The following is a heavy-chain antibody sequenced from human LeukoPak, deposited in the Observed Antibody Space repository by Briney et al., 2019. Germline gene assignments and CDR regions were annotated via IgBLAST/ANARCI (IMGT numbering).Heavy chain of an antibody. V-gene: IGHV3-23*01. Sequence: QPGGSLRLSCAASGFTFSSYAMSWVRQAPGKGLEWVSTISGSGDTTYYADSVKGRFTISRDNSKNTLYLQMNSLRAEDTAVYYCAVQRTLWQQVLDHWGQGGLVTVSS. CDR3: AVQRTLWQQVLDH. CDR1: GFTFSSYA. J-gene: IGHJ4*02. D-gene: IGHD6-13*01. CDR2: ISGSGDTT.